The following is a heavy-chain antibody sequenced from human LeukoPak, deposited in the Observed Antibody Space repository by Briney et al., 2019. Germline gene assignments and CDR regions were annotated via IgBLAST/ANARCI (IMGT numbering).Heavy chain of an antibody. J-gene: IGHJ4*02. Sequence: TGGSLRLSCAASGFTFSSYAMNWVRQAPGKGLEWVSAVRGSDAGTSYADSVKRRFTISRDNSKKTLYLQRNSLRAEDTAVYYCAKNRGGSYYSGSDYWGQGTLVTVSS. CDR2: VRGSDAGT. CDR3: AKNRGGSYYSGSDY. D-gene: IGHD1-26*01. CDR1: GFTFSSYA. V-gene: IGHV3-23*01.